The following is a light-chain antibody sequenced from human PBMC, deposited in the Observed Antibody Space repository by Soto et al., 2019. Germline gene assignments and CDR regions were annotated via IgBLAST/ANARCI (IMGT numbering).Light chain of an antibody. CDR2: DVT. CDR1: SNDVGGYNF. V-gene: IGLV2-11*01. CDR3: CAYAGIYTVV. J-gene: IGLJ2*01. Sequence: QSALTQPRSVSGSPGQSVTISCAGTSNDVGGYNFVSWYQQPPGKAPKLMIYDVTKRPSGVPDRFSGSKSGDTASLTISGLQDEDEADYYCCAYAGIYTVVFGGGTKVTVL.